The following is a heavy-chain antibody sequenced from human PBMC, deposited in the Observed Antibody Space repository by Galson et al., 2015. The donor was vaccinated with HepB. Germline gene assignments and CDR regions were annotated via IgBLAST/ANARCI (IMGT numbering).Heavy chain of an antibody. Sequence: SVKVSCKASGYTFTSYAMHWVRQAPGQRLEWMGWINAGNGNTKYSQKFQGRVTITRDTSASTAYMELSSLRSEDTAVYYCARGNLCSGGSCYSRMGGSPPMYNWFDPWGQGTLVTVSS. V-gene: IGHV1-3*01. CDR1: GYTFTSYA. CDR3: ARGNLCSGGSCYSRMGGSPPMYNWFDP. CDR2: INAGNGNT. J-gene: IGHJ5*02. D-gene: IGHD2-15*01.